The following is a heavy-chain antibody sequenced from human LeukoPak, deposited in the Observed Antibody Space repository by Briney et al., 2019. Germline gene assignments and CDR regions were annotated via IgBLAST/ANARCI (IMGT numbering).Heavy chain of an antibody. D-gene: IGHD3-22*01. J-gene: IGHJ3*02. CDR1: GLTFSNYA. V-gene: IGHV3-30*02. CDR3: AKRMSSGYWSQAGPFDI. CDR2: IRYDGSNK. Sequence: PGGSLRLSCAVSGLTFSNYAMHWVRQAPGKGLEWGAYIRYDGSNKYYADAVKGRFTISRDDSESTLYLQMNTLRDDDTAVYYCAKRMSSGYWSQAGPFDIWGQGTMVTVSS.